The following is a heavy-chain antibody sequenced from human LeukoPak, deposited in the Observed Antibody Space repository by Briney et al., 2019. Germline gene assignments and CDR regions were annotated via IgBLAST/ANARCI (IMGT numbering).Heavy chain of an antibody. CDR1: GFTFSSYG. CDR2: IWYDGNNK. V-gene: IGHV3-33*01. Sequence: GGSLRLSCAASGFTFSSYGLHWVRQAPGKGLEWVAVIWYDGNNKYYTDSVKGRFTISRDNSKNTLFLQMNSLRAEDAAIYYCAREIADTTMIRGYYYGMDVWGQGTTVTVSS. D-gene: IGHD5-18*01. J-gene: IGHJ6*02. CDR3: AREIADTTMIRGYYYGMDV.